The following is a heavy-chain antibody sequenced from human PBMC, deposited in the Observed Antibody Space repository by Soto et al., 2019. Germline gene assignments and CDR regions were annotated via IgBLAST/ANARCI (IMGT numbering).Heavy chain of an antibody. Sequence: GGSLRLSCAASGFTFNSYSMNWVRQAPGKGLEWVAVISYDGSNKYYADSVKGRFTISRDNSKNTLYLQMNSLRAEDTAVYYCAKDSLDGYNYPDYWGQGTLVTVSS. D-gene: IGHD5-12*01. V-gene: IGHV3-30*18. CDR1: GFTFNSYS. CDR2: ISYDGSNK. CDR3: AKDSLDGYNYPDY. J-gene: IGHJ4*02.